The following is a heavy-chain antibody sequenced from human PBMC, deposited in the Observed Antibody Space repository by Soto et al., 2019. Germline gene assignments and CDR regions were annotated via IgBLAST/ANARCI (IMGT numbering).Heavy chain of an antibody. V-gene: IGHV4-61*01. CDR2: IYYSGST. CDR3: ARDHVVRGVINWFDP. D-gene: IGHD3-10*01. Sequence: QVQLQESGPGLVKPSETLSLTCTVSGGSVSSGSYYWSWIRQPPGKGLEWIGYIYYSGSTNYNPHLNSRVTISVDTSKNQFPLKLSSVNAADTAVYYCARDHVVRGVINWFDPWGQGTLVTVSS. CDR1: GGSVSSGSYY. J-gene: IGHJ5*02.